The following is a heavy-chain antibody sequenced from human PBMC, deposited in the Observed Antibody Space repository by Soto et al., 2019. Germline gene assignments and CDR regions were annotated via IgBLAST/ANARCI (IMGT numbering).Heavy chain of an antibody. Sequence: ASVRLSCAASGFTFSSYWMHWVRQVPGKGLVWVSRINTDGSETNYADSVKGRFTVSRDNAKNTQYLQMNNLRVEDTAVYYCARDGEGYWGQGTLVTVSS. D-gene: IGHD2-21*01. J-gene: IGHJ4*02. CDR1: GFTFSSYW. CDR2: INTDGSET. CDR3: ARDGEGY. V-gene: IGHV3-74*01.